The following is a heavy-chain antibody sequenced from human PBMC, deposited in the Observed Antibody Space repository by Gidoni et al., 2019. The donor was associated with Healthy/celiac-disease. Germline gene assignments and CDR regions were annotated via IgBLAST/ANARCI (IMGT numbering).Heavy chain of an antibody. CDR3: ASWVMQIVGAYYFFAF. J-gene: IGHJ4*02. V-gene: IGHV4-4*02. D-gene: IGHD1-26*01. CDR1: GGSISSSNW. CDR2: IYHSGGT. Sequence: QVQLQESGPGLVKPSGTLSLTCAVSGGSISSSNWWSWVRQPPGKGLEWIGEIYHSGGTNYHPSLQSRVTLSVDKAKNPFPLKPSAVTAPDPAVFYCASWVMQIVGAYYFFAFWGQGTLVTVSS.